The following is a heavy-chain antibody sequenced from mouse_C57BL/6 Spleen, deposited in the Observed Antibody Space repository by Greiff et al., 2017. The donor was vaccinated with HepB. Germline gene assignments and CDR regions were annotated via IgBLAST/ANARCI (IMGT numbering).Heavy chain of an antibody. CDR3: ASYWEGAY. CDR1: GYSITSGYY. J-gene: IGHJ3*01. D-gene: IGHD4-1*01. V-gene: IGHV3-6*01. Sequence: ESGPGLVKPSQSLSLTCSVTGYSITSGYYWNWIRQFPGNKLEWMGYISYDGSNNYNPSLKNRISITRDTSKNQFFLKLNSVTTEDTATYYCASYWEGAYWGQGTLVTVSA. CDR2: ISYDGSN.